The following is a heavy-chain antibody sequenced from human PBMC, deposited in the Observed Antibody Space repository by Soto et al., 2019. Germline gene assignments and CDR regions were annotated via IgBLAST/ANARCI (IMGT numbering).Heavy chain of an antibody. CDR3: ARPLSTIVDYDSSAFDI. D-gene: IGHD3-22*01. V-gene: IGHV1-46*01. CDR2: INPSGGST. J-gene: IGHJ3*02. CDR1: GYTFTSYY. Sequence: ASVKVSCKASGYTFTSYYMHWVRQAPGQGLEWMGIINPSGGSTSYAQKFQGRVTMTRDTSTSTVYMELSSLRSEDTAVYYCARPLSTIVDYDSSAFDIWGQGTMVTVSS.